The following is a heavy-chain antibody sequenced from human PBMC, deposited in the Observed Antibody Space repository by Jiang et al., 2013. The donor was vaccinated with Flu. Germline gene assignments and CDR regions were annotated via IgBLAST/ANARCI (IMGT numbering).Heavy chain of an antibody. D-gene: IGHD6-13*01. CDR3: ARSGYSSSWYGGNNWFDP. Sequence: AISWVRQAPRTKGVEWMGGIIPIFGTANYAQKFQGRVTITADESTSTAYMELSSLRSEDTAVYYCARSGYSSSWYGGNNWFDPWGQGTLVTVSS. CDR2: IIPIFGTA. J-gene: IGHJ5*02. V-gene: IGHV1-69*01. CDR1: A.